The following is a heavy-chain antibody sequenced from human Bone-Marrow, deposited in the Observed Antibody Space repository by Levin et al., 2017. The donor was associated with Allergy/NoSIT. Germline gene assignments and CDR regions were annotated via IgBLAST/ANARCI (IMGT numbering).Heavy chain of an antibody. J-gene: IGHJ4*02. V-gene: IGHV3-30*18. CDR2: MSYDGSNE. CDR3: AKHSGSYYQIDQ. D-gene: IGHD3-10*01. Sequence: GGSLRLSCLASGFTFRNYVMHWVRHVPGKGLEWLAVMSYDGSNEFYADSVKGRFIISRDNSKNTLYLHINSLRTDDTAMYYCAKHSGSYYQIDQWGQGTQVTVSS. CDR1: GFTFRNYV.